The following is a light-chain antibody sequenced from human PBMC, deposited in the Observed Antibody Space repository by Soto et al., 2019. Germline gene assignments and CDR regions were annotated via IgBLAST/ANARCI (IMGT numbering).Light chain of an antibody. CDR2: AVS. CDR1: QYISSN. V-gene: IGKV3-15*01. J-gene: IGKJ1*01. CDR3: QQYNDWPPWT. Sequence: EIVIKQSPFTLSVSQGERATLSCRASQYISSNLAWYQQKPGQAPRLLIYAVSARATGIPARFSGSGSGTEFTLTISGLQSEDFAVYYCQQYNDWPPWTFGQGAKVDI.